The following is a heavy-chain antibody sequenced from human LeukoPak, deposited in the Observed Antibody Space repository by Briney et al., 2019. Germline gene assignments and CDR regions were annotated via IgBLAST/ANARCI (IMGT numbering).Heavy chain of an antibody. V-gene: IGHV3-21*01. CDR2: ISSSSSYI. J-gene: IGHJ4*02. Sequence: GGSLRLSCAASGFTFSSYSMNWVRQAPGKGLEWVSSISSSSSYIYYADSVKGRFTISTDNAKNSLYLHMNSLRAEDTAVYYCARAAAGSFDYWGQGTLVTVSS. CDR1: GFTFSSYS. D-gene: IGHD6-13*01. CDR3: ARAAAGSFDY.